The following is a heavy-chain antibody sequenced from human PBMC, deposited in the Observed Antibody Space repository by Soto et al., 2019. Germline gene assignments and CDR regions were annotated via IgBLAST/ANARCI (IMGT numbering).Heavy chain of an antibody. Sequence: EVQLLESGGGLVQPGGSLRLSCAASGVTFSSYAMSWVRQAPGKGLEWVSAISGSGGSTYSADSVKGRFTISRDNSKNTLYLQMNSLRAEDTAVYYCAKGLLRGYCSGGSCTPDDYWGQGTLVTVSS. CDR2: ISGSGGST. CDR3: AKGLLRGYCSGGSCTPDDY. D-gene: IGHD2-15*01. CDR1: GVTFSSYA. J-gene: IGHJ4*02. V-gene: IGHV3-23*01.